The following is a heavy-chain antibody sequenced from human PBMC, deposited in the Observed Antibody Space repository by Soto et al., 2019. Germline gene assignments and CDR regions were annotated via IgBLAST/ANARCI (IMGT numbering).Heavy chain of an antibody. CDR2: IYYSGNT. Sequence: SETLSLTCTVSGGSISSGGYYWNWIRQHPGKGLEWIGYIYYSGNTYYNPSLKSRVTISVDTSKNQFSLKLSSVTAADTAVYYCARSPVSLGFYFDYWGQGTLVTVSS. CDR3: ARSPVSLGFYFDY. D-gene: IGHD3-16*01. J-gene: IGHJ4*02. V-gene: IGHV4-31*03. CDR1: GGSISSGGYY.